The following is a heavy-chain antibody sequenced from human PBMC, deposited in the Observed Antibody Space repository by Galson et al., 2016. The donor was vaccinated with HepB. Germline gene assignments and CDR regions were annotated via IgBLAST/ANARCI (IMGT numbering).Heavy chain of an antibody. V-gene: IGHV3-48*02. J-gene: IGHJ4*02. CDR1: GFIFSVYN. D-gene: IGHD3-16*01. Sequence: SLRLACAASGFIFSVYNMNWARQAPGKGLEWIAWITSSCDTMYYADSVKGRFTISRDHAKNSLYLEMNSLRDEDTAVYYCARDDYFRLGYWGQGTLVTVSS. CDR2: ITSSCDTM. CDR3: ARDDYFRLGY.